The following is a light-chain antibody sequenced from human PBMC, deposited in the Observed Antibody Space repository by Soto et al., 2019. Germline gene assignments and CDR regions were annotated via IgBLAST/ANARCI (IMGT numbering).Light chain of an antibody. V-gene: IGKV1-5*01. CDR2: DAS. J-gene: IGKJ2*01. CDR1: QSIGKH. CDR3: QQYNSYSHT. Sequence: DIQMTQSPSSLSASVGDTVTITCRASQSIGKHLNWYQQKPGKAPKLLIYDASSLESGVPSRFSGSGSGTEFTLTISSLQPDDFATYYCQQYNSYSHTFGQGTKVDIK.